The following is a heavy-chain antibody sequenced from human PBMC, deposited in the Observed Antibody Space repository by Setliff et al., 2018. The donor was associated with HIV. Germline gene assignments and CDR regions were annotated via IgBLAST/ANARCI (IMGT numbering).Heavy chain of an antibody. Sequence: PSETLSLTCTRRVSGGSISTYYWSWIRQPPGKGLEWIGSIYFTGSSDNNPSLKSRVTLSVDTSKHQFSLKLSSVTAADTAVYYCARVQMAYAAFDVWGQGTMVTVS. D-gene: IGHD4-17*01. V-gene: IGHV4-59*01. CDR2: IYFTGSS. CDR1: GGSISTYY. CDR3: ARVQMAYAAFDV. J-gene: IGHJ3*01.